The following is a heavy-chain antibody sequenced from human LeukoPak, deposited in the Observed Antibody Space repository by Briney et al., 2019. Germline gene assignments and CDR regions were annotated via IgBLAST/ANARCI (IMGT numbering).Heavy chain of an antibody. CDR2: IYSSGIT. D-gene: IGHD3-10*01. J-gene: IGHJ4*02. Sequence: PSQTLSLTCSVSGGSISSGDYPWSWIRQRPGKGLEWIGYIYSSGITYYNPSLKSRISISIDTSKNQFSLKLNSATAADTAVYYCARPFRDDDTAIDYWGQGTLVTVSS. CDR3: ARPFRDDDTAIDY. CDR1: GGSISSGDYP. V-gene: IGHV4-31*03.